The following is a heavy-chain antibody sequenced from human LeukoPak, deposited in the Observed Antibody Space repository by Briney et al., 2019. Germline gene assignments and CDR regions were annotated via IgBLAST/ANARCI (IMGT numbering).Heavy chain of an antibody. V-gene: IGHV5-51*01. Sequence: GESLKISCKGSGYTFTNYWIGWVRQMTGKGLEFMGIIYPGDSDTRYSPSFQGQVTISADKSISTAYLQWSSLKASDTAMYYCARVSNYYDSSGPGDYWGQGTLVTVSS. D-gene: IGHD3-22*01. CDR3: ARVSNYYDSSGPGDY. CDR1: GYTFTNYW. CDR2: IYPGDSDT. J-gene: IGHJ4*02.